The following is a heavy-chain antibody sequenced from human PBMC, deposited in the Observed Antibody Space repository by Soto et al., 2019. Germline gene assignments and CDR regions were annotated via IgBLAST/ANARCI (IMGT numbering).Heavy chain of an antibody. J-gene: IGHJ3*02. D-gene: IGHD2-8*02. CDR3: ARVAILLLQIRAGDAFDI. CDR2: IYDSGST. V-gene: IGHV4-61*01. Sequence: QVQLQESGPGLVKPSETLSLTCTVSGGSVSSGSYYWSWIRQPPGKGLEWIGYIYDSGSTNNNPSLKSRVTISVDPSKNQFSLKLSSVTAADTAVYYCARVAILLLQIRAGDAFDIWGQGTMVPVSS. CDR1: GGSVSSGSYY.